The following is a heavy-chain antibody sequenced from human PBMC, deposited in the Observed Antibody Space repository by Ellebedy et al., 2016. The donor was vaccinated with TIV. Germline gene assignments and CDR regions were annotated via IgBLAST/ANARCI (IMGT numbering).Heavy chain of an antibody. D-gene: IGHD1-7*01. V-gene: IGHV3-23*01. CDR2: VSVTVTNT. CDR3: AKGKGGTTTPLHYFDY. J-gene: IGHJ4*02. CDR1: GFTFSNYA. Sequence: GESLKISCAASGFTFSNYAMSWVRQAPGKGLEWVSAVSVTVTNTYYRDSVKGRFTISRDNSKNTLYLQMNSLRPEDTAVYYCAKGKGGTTTPLHYFDYWGQGTLVILSS.